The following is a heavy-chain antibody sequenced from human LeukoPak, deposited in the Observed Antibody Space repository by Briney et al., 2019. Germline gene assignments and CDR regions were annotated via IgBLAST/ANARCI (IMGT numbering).Heavy chain of an antibody. V-gene: IGHV4-39*07. J-gene: IGHJ4*02. CDR3: ARGGALWTVMN. CDR2: VYYGGST. D-gene: IGHD3/OR15-3a*01. CDR1: GGSISSSSYY. Sequence: SETLSLTCTVSGGSISSSSYYWGWIRQPPGEGLEWIGSVYYGGSTYYNPSLKSRVTISVDASKNQFSLRLSSATAADTAVYYCARGGALWTVMNWGQGTLVTVSS.